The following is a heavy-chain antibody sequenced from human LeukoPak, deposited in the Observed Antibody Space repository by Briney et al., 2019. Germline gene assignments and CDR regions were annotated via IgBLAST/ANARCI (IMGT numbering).Heavy chain of an antibody. D-gene: IGHD3-9*01. V-gene: IGHV1-46*01. J-gene: IGHJ2*01. CDR1: GYTFTSYY. CDR2: INPSGGST. CDR3: ATSRALEYFDY. Sequence: ASVTVSCKASGYTFTSYYMHWVRQAPGQGLEWMGIINPSGGSTSYAQKFQGRVTMTRDTSTSTVYMELSSLRSEDTAVYYCATSRALEYFDYWGRGTLVTVSS.